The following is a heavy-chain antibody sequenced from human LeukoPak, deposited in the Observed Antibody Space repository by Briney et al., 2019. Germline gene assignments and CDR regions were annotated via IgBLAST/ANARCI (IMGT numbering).Heavy chain of an antibody. D-gene: IGHD3-10*01. Sequence: SETLSLTCTVSGASIRISGYYWGWIRRPPGKGREWMGGIYNSGSTYYNPSLKSRVTISVDTSKNQFSLKLNSVTAADTAVYYCARHEIRIYYGSGTLNWFDPWGQGTLVTVSS. CDR2: IYNSGST. V-gene: IGHV4-39*01. J-gene: IGHJ5*02. CDR1: GASIRISGYY. CDR3: ARHEIRIYYGSGTLNWFDP.